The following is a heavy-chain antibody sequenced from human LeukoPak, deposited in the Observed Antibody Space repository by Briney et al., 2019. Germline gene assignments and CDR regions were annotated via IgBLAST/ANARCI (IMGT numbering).Heavy chain of an antibody. J-gene: IGHJ4*02. CDR2: IYYSGST. CDR1: GGSINAFY. CDR3: ARGGDY. Sequence: PSETLSLTCTVSGGSINAFYWSVIRQPAGKGLEWIGSIYYSGSTYYNPSLKSRVTISVDTSKNQFSLKLSSVTAADTAVYYCARGGDYWGQGTLVTVSS. V-gene: IGHV4-4*07.